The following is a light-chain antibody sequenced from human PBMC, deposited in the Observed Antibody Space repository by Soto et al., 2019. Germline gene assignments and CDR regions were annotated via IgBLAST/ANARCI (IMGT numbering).Light chain of an antibody. CDR1: TGAVTSGHY. J-gene: IGLJ2*01. CDR3: LLSYSGARV. V-gene: IGLV7-46*01. CDR2: DTS. Sequence: QAVVTQEPSLTVSPGGTVTLTGGSSTGAVTSGHYPYWFQQKPGQAPRTLIHDTSNKHSWTPARFSGSLLGGKAALTLSGAQPEDEAEYYCLLSYSGARVFGGGTKLTVL.